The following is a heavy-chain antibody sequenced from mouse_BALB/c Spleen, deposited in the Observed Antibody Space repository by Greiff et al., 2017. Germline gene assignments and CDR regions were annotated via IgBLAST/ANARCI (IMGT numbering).Heavy chain of an antibody. CDR3: ARDVIRYAMDY. CDR2: ISNLAYSI. J-gene: IGHJ4*01. CDR1: GFTFSDYG. Sequence: EVKLVESGGGLVQPGGSRKLSCAASGFTFSDYGMAWVRQAPGKGPEWVAFISNLAYSIYYADTVTGRFTISRENAKNTLYLEMSSLRSEDTAMYYCARDVIRYAMDYWGQGTSVTVSS. V-gene: IGHV5-15*02.